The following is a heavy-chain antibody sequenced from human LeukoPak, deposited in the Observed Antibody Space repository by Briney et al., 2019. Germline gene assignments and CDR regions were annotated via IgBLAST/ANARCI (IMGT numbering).Heavy chain of an antibody. CDR2: IKQDGSEK. Sequence: AGGSLRLSCAASGFTFSSYWMSWVRQAPGKGLEWVANIKQDGSEKYYVDSVKGRFTISRDNAKNSLYLQMNSLRAEDTAVYYCARDVGGTTYYYDSSGYYGSDYWGQGTLVTVSS. V-gene: IGHV3-7*01. J-gene: IGHJ4*02. CDR3: ARDVGGTTYYYDSSGYYGSDY. CDR1: GFTFSSYW. D-gene: IGHD3-22*01.